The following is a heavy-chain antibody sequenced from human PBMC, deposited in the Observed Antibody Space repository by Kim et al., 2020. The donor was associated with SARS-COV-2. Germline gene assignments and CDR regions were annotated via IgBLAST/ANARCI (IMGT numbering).Heavy chain of an antibody. Sequence: TANYAQKFQGRETITADESTSTAYMELSSLRSEDTAVYYCARGYSGSLDYWGQGTLVTVSS. CDR2: TA. V-gene: IGHV1-69*01. D-gene: IGHD1-26*01. J-gene: IGHJ4*02. CDR3: ARGYSGSLDY.